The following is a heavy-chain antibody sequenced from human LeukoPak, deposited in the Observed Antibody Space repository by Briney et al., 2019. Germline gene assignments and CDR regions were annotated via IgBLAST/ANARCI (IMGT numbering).Heavy chain of an antibody. CDR3: ARGLRAAAAGYYYYYMDV. V-gene: IGHV3-53*01. CDR1: GFTVSSNY. J-gene: IGHJ6*03. CDR2: IYSGGST. D-gene: IGHD6-13*01. Sequence: GESLKISCAASGFTVSSNYMSWVRQAPGKGLEWVSVIYSGGSTYYADSVKGRFTISRDNSKNTLYLQMNSLRVEDTAVYYCARGLRAAAAGYYYYYMDVWGKGTTVTVSS.